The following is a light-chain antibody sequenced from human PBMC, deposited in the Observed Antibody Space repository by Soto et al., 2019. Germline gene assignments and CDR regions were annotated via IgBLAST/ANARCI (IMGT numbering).Light chain of an antibody. V-gene: IGKV3-11*01. CDR2: DAS. Sequence: EIVLTQSPATLSLSPGERATLSCRASQSVSSYLAWYQQKPGQAPRLLIYDASNRATGIPARFSGSGSGTDFTLTISSLGPQDFVAYYCQQPSNSPPLTFGGGTNVEIK. J-gene: IGKJ4*01. CDR1: QSVSSY. CDR3: QQPSNSPPLT.